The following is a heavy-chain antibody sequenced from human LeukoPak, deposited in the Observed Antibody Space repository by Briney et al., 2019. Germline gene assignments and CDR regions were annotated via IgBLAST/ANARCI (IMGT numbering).Heavy chain of an antibody. Sequence: ASVKVSCKASGYTFTSYGISWVRQAPGQGLEWMGWISAYNGNTNYAQKLQGRVTMTTDTSTSAAYMELRSLRSDDTAVYYCARDPLITIFGVVNWFDPWGQGTLVTVSS. CDR2: ISAYNGNT. J-gene: IGHJ5*02. CDR3: ARDPLITIFGVVNWFDP. V-gene: IGHV1-18*01. D-gene: IGHD3-3*01. CDR1: GYTFTSYG.